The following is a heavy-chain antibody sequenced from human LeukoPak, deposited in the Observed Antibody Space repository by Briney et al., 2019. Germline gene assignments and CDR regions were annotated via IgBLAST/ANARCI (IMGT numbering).Heavy chain of an antibody. D-gene: IGHD3-16*01. CDR1: GGFISTYY. J-gene: IGHJ6*02. Sequence: SETLSLTCTLAGGFISTYYWNCIRQSPGEGLEWIAYIHHSGNNDYNPSLKSRVTIPLNQPNNQFSLRLTSFTPADTAVYYFARAAPLRSLGDYHSHPMDVWGQGTTVTVSS. CDR2: IHHSGNN. CDR3: ARAAPLRSLGDYHSHPMDV. V-gene: IGHV4-59*12.